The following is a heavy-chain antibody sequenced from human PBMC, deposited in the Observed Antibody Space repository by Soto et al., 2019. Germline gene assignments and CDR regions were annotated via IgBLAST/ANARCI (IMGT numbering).Heavy chain of an antibody. D-gene: IGHD2-8*01. J-gene: IGHJ5*02. CDR2: IYYSGST. CDR1: GGSISSGDYY. Sequence: SETLSLTCTVSGGSISSGDYYWSWIRQPPGKGLEWIGYIYYSGSTYYNPSLKSRVTISVDTSKNQFSLKLSSVTAADTAVYYCARSVLVRAYCTNGVCETNNWFDTWGQGTLLTVSS. V-gene: IGHV4-30-4*02. CDR3: ARSVLVRAYCTNGVCETNNWFDT.